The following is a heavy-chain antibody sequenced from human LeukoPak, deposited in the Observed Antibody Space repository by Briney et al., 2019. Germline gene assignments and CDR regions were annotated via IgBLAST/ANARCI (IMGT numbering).Heavy chain of an antibody. D-gene: IGHD5-12*01. V-gene: IGHV3-11*01. CDR1: GFTFCDYY. CDR3: ARVVATIHYFDY. J-gene: IGHJ4*02. CDR2: ISSSGSTI. Sequence: GGSLRLSCAASGFTFCDYYMSWIRQAPGKGLEWVSYISSSGSTIYYADSVKGRFTISRDNAKNSLYLQMNSLRAEDTAVYYCARVVATIHYFDYWGQGTLVTVSS.